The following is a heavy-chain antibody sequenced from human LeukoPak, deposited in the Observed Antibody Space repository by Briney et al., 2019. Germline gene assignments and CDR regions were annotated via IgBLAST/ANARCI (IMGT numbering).Heavy chain of an antibody. Sequence: GGSLRLSCAASGFTFDDYAMHWVRQAPGKGLEWVSGISWNSGSIGYADSVKGRFTISRDNAKNPLYLQMNSLRAEDTALYYCAKDMGGYDSSFDYWGQGTLVTVSS. V-gene: IGHV3-9*01. CDR3: AKDMGGYDSSFDY. CDR1: GFTFDDYA. CDR2: ISWNSGSI. J-gene: IGHJ4*02. D-gene: IGHD5-12*01.